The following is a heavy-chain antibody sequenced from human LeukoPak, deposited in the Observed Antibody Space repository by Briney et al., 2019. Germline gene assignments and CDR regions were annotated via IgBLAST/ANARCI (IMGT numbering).Heavy chain of an antibody. J-gene: IGHJ6*02. Sequence: ASVKVSCKASGYTFTGYYMHWVRQAPGQRLEWMGWINPNSGGTNHAQKFQGRVTMTRDTSLSTAYMELSRLRSDDTAVYYCARAGGDYYGSGSPSYYYYGMDVWGQGTTVTVSS. V-gene: IGHV1-2*02. D-gene: IGHD3-10*01. CDR2: INPNSGGT. CDR3: ARAGGDYYGSGSPSYYYYGMDV. CDR1: GYTFTGYY.